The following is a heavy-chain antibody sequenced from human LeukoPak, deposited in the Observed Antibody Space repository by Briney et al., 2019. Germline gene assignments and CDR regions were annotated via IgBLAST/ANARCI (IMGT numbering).Heavy chain of an antibody. V-gene: IGHV3-48*01. CDR1: GFNFSAYG. CDR3: AREEYSSSGQTYYYYYMDV. Sequence: PGGSLRLSCVVSGFNFSAYGMNWVRQAPGKGLEWVSYISSTSSPTYYEDSVRGRFTISRDNAKNSLYLQMSSMRGEDTAVYYCAREEYSSSGQTYYYYYMDVWGKGTTVTVSS. J-gene: IGHJ6*03. D-gene: IGHD6-6*01. CDR2: ISSTSSPT.